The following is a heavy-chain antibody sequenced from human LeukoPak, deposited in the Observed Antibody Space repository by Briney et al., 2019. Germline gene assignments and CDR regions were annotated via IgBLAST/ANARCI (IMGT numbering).Heavy chain of an antibody. CDR1: GYTFTSYA. CDR2: INTNTGNP. Sequence: GASVKVSCKASGYTFTSYAMNWVRQAPGQGLEWMGWINTNTGNPTYAQGFTGRFVFSLDTSVSTAYLQISSLKAEDTAVYYCARVRPLGPMVRGVITLFDYWGQGTLVTVSS. J-gene: IGHJ4*02. D-gene: IGHD3-10*01. CDR3: ARVRPLGPMVRGVITLFDY. V-gene: IGHV7-4-1*02.